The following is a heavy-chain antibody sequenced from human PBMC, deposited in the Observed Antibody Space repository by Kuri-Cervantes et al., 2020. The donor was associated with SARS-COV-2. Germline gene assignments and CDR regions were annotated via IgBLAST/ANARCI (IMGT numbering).Heavy chain of an antibody. V-gene: IGHV4-34*01. J-gene: IGHJ4*02. Sequence: ESLKISCAVYGGSFSGYYWGWIRQPPGKGLEWIGEINHSGSTNYNPSLKSRVTISVDTSKNQFSLKLSSVTAADTAVYYCARVGDYYGSGSVDYWGQGTLVTVSS. D-gene: IGHD3-10*01. CDR2: INHSGST. CDR1: GGSFSGYY. CDR3: ARVGDYYGSGSVDY.